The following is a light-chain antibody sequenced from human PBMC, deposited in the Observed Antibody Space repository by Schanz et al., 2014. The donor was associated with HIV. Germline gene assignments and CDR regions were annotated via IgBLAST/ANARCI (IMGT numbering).Light chain of an antibody. CDR3: QQYRSYSWT. CDR2: GAS. CDR1: QTVSSN. Sequence: EIVMTQSPATLSVSPGERATLSCRASQTVSSNLAWYQQKPGQAPRLLIFGASTRATGVPVRFSGSGSGTEFTLTINSLQPDDFATYYCQQYRSYSWTFGQGTKVEMK. V-gene: IGKV3-15*01. J-gene: IGKJ1*01.